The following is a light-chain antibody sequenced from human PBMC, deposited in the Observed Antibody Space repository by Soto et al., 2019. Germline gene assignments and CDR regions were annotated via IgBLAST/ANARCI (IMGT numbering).Light chain of an antibody. CDR3: QQYNSYPLT. V-gene: IGKV1-16*02. CDR2: AAS. Sequence: DIQMTQSPSSLSASVGDRVTITCRASQDVSSYLAWFQQKPGKAPKSLIYAASSLQDGAPSKFSGSGYGTDFTLTISSLQPEDFATYYCQQYNSYPLTFGGGTKVEIK. CDR1: QDVSSY. J-gene: IGKJ4*01.